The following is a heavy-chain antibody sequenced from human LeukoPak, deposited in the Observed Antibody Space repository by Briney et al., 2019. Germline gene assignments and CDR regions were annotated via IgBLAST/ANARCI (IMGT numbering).Heavy chain of an antibody. V-gene: IGHV4-30-4*01. CDR1: GGSISSGDYY. CDR3: ARGGYYDILTGTLYYFDY. CDR2: IYYSGST. J-gene: IGHJ4*02. Sequence: SETLSLTCTVSGGSISSGDYYWSWIRQPPGKGLEWIGYIYYSGSTYYNPSLKSRVTISVDTSKNQFSLKLSSVTAADTAVYYCARGGYYDILTGTLYYFDYWGQGTLVTVSS. D-gene: IGHD3-9*01.